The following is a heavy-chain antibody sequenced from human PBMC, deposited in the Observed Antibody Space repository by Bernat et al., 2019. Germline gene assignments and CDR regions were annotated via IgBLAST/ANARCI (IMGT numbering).Heavy chain of an antibody. CDR3: ARLMTTHYYDGMDV. D-gene: IGHD3-16*01. V-gene: IGHV4-34*11. Sequence: QVQLQQWGAGLLKPSETLSLTCAVYGGSFSGYYWSWIRQPPGKGLEWIGYIYYSGSTNYNPSLKSRVTISVDTSKNQFSLKLSYVTAADTAVYYCARLMTTHYYDGMDVWGQGTTVTVSS. J-gene: IGHJ6*02. CDR2: IYYSGST. CDR1: GGSFSGYY.